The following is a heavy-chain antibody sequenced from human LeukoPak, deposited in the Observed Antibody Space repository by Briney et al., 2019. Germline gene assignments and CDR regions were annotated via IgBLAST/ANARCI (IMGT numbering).Heavy chain of an antibody. CDR1: GFTVSSNY. Sequence: GGSLRLSCAASGFTVSSNYMSWVRQAPGKGLEWVSVIYSGGSTYYADSVKGRFTISRDNSKNTLYLQMNSLRAEDTAVYYCARPPLNYYGSGSYLAYWGQGTLVTVSS. CDR3: ARPPLNYYGSGSYLAY. V-gene: IGHV3-53*01. CDR2: IYSGGST. J-gene: IGHJ4*02. D-gene: IGHD3-10*01.